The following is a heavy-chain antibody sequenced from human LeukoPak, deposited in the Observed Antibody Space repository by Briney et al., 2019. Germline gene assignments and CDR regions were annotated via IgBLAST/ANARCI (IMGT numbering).Heavy chain of an antibody. CDR1: GYTFTGYY. CDR2: INPNSGGT. Sequence: ASVKVSCKTSGYTFTGYYMHWVRQAPGQGLEWMGWINPNSGGTNYAQKFQGRVTMTRDTSISTAYMELSRLRSDDTAVYYCARDLFLTPNYYYMDVWGKGTTVTVSS. V-gene: IGHV1-2*02. J-gene: IGHJ6*03. D-gene: IGHD1-14*01. CDR3: ARDLFLTPNYYYMDV.